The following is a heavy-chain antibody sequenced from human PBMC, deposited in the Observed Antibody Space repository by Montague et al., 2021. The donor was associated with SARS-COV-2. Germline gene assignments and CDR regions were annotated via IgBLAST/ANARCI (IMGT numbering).Heavy chain of an antibody. D-gene: IGHD2-2*01. V-gene: IGHV4-39*01. CDR2: FYYTGYT. CDR1: GASTNSNSYY. CDR3: ASIMVDCTSDSCYAVR. J-gene: IGHJ4*02. Sequence: SETLSLTCAVSGASTNSNSYYWGWIRQPLGQGLDWIGSFYYTGYTCYTPCLKSRVTISGDTSKNQFYLKLTYVTAEDTAIYYCASIMVDCTSDSCYAVRWGQGTLVTVSS.